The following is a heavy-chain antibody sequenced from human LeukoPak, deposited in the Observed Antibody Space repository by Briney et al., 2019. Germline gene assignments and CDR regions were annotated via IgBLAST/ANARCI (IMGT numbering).Heavy chain of an antibody. V-gene: IGHV3-23*01. CDR1: GFTFSSYA. Sequence: PGGSLRLSCAPSGFTFSSYAMSWVRQAPGKGLEWVSSVSTSGGRTYYADSVKGRFTISRDNSKNTLYLQMNSLRTEDTAVYYCAKDRDDGFDIWGQGTTVSVSS. CDR3: AKDRDDGFDI. J-gene: IGHJ3*02. CDR2: VSTSGGRT.